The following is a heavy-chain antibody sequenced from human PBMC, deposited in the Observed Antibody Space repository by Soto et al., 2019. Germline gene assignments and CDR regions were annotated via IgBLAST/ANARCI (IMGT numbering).Heavy chain of an antibody. CDR2: IYSGGST. D-gene: IGHD2-2*01. V-gene: IGHV3-66*01. Sequence: GGSLRLSCAASGFTVSSNYMSWVRQAPGKGLEWVPVIYSGGSTYYADSVKGRFTISRDNSKNTLYLQMNSLRAEDTAVYYCARDPGGQLLSHWFDPWGQGTLVTVSS. CDR3: ARDPGGQLLSHWFDP. CDR1: GFTVSSNY. J-gene: IGHJ5*02.